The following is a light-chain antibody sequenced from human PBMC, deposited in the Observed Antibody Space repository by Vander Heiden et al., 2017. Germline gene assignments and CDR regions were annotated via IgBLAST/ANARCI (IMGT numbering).Light chain of an antibody. V-gene: IGKV3-20*01. CDR2: GAS. J-gene: IGKJ2*01. CDR3: QQDGSSPVT. CDR1: QGVSSTY. Sequence: EIVLTQSPGTLSLSPGERATLSCRASQGVSSTYLAWYQQKSGQAPRLLISGASSRATGVPDRFNVSGSGTDFTLTISRLEPEDFAVYYCQQDGSSPVTFGQGTRLDIK.